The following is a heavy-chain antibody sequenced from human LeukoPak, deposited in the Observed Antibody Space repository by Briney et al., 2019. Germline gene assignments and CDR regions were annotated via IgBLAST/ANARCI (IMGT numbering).Heavy chain of an antibody. CDR2: IYSSGST. CDR3: ARAYYYGSGSHGLVY. D-gene: IGHD3-10*01. J-gene: IGHJ4*02. V-gene: IGHV4-59*01. CDR1: GGSISSYY. Sequence: SETLSLTCTVSGGSISSYYWSWIRQPPGKGLEWIGYIYSSGSTNYNPSLKSRLTISVDASKNQFSLKLTSVTAADTAVYYCARAYYYGSGSHGLVYWGQGTLVTVSS.